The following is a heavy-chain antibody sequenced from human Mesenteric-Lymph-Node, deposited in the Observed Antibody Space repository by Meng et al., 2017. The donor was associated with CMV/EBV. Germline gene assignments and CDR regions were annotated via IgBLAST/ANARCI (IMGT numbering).Heavy chain of an antibody. D-gene: IGHD3-3*01. V-gene: IGHV4-39*07. CDR1: GGSISSSSYY. Sequence: SETLSLTCTDSGGSISSSSYYWGWTRQPPGKGLEWIGSIYYSGSTYYNPSLKSRVTISVDTSKNQFSLKLSSVTAADTAVYYCARGGHYGFWSGYYTQHWFDPWGQGTLVTVSS. CDR3: ARGGHYGFWSGYYTQHWFDP. CDR2: IYYSGST. J-gene: IGHJ5*02.